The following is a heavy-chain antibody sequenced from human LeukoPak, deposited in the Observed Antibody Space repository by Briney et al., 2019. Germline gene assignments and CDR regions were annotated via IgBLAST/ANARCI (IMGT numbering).Heavy chain of an antibody. CDR2: LSHDGRNK. CDR3: ARFREYTYGPFDS. CDR1: GFSFSSFG. Sequence: GGSLRLSCAASGFSFSSFGMNWVRQAPGKGLEWVAVLSHDGRNKNYADSVKGRFIISRDNSKKTLYLQMNSLRGEDTAAYHCARFREYTYGPFDSWGQGTLVTVSS. J-gene: IGHJ4*02. D-gene: IGHD5-18*01. V-gene: IGHV3-30*04.